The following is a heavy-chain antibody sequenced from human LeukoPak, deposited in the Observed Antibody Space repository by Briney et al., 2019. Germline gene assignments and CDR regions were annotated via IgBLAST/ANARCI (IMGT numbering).Heavy chain of an antibody. CDR3: ARSGIAAAQYWD. V-gene: IGHV4-59*08. Sequence: SETLSLTCTVSGGSISSYYWSWIRQPPGKGLEWIGYIYYSGSTNYNPSLKSRVTISVDTSKNQFSLKLSSVTAAGTAVYYCARSGIAAAQYWDWGQGTLVTVSS. CDR2: IYYSGST. D-gene: IGHD6-13*01. CDR1: GGSISSYY. J-gene: IGHJ4*02.